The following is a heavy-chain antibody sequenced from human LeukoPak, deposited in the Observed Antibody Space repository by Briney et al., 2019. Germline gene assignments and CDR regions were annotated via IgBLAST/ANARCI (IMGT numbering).Heavy chain of an antibody. Sequence: GGSLRLSCATSGFTFRNDWVTWVRQAQGKGLEWVANINQDGSKKNYVDSVKGRFTISRDNTENSLFLQMNSLRVEDTAIYYCAKERGLTMAAVDYWGQGTLVTVSS. D-gene: IGHD6-19*01. CDR2: INQDGSKK. V-gene: IGHV3-7*01. J-gene: IGHJ4*02. CDR3: AKERGLTMAAVDY. CDR1: GFTFRNDW.